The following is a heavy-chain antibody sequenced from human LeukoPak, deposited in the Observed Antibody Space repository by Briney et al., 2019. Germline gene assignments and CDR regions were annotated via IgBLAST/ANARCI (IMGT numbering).Heavy chain of an antibody. CDR3: ARRLPGFLVRGVLNGNWFDP. CDR1: GGSISSGSYY. D-gene: IGHD3-10*01. Sequence: SETLSLTCTVSGGSISSGSYYWSWIRQPAGKGLEWIGHIYINGNTNYNPSLKSRVTISVDTSKNQFSLKLSSVTAADTAVYYCARRLPGFLVRGVLNGNWFDPWGQGTLVTVSS. J-gene: IGHJ5*02. V-gene: IGHV4-61*09. CDR2: IYINGNT.